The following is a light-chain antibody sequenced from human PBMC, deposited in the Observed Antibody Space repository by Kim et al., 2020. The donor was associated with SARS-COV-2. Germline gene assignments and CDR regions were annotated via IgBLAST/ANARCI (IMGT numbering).Light chain of an antibody. J-gene: IGKJ2*01. V-gene: IGKV1-39*01. Sequence: DIQMTQSPSSLSASVGDRVTITCRASQSIRNYLNWYQQKPGKAPKLLIYAASSLQSGVPSRFSGSGSGTDFTLTIGSLQPEDFATYYCQQSYKTPYTLAQGNKLEI. CDR2: AAS. CDR1: QSIRNY. CDR3: QQSYKTPYT.